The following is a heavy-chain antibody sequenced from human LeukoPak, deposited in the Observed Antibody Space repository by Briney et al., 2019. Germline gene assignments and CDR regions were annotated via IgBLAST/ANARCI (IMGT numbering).Heavy chain of an antibody. V-gene: IGHV1-24*01. CDR1: GYTLTELS. D-gene: IGHD3-3*01. J-gene: IGHJ5*02. Sequence: ASVKVSCKVSGYTLTELSMHWVRQAPGKGLEWMGGFDPEDGETIYAQKFQGRVTMTTDTSTSTAYMELRSLRSDDTAVYYCARDLGDFWSGYSPPWSWFDPWGQGTLVTVSS. CDR3: ARDLGDFWSGYSPPWSWFDP. CDR2: FDPEDGET.